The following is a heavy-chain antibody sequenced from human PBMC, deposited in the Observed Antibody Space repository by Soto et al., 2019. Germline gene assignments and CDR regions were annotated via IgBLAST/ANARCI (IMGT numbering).Heavy chain of an antibody. D-gene: IGHD2-2*03. CDR1: GGTFSSYA. CDR2: IIPIFGTA. V-gene: IGHV1-69*12. Sequence: QVQLVQSGAEVKKPGSSVKVSCKASGGTFSSYAISWVRQAPGQGLEWMGGIIPIFGTANYAQKFQGRVTITADESTSTAYMELSSLRSEDTAVYYCARGERVDIVLVPAAIMSGGMDVWGQGTTVTVSS. CDR3: ARGERVDIVLVPAAIMSGGMDV. J-gene: IGHJ6*02.